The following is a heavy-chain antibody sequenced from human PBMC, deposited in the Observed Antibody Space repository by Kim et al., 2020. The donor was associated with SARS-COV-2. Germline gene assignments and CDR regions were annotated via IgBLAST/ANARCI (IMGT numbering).Heavy chain of an antibody. V-gene: IGHV3-21*01. D-gene: IGHD5-12*01. CDR3: ARDLGYSVYDPYYFDF. Sequence: DSLKGRYTISRDNVRNALHLQINSLRADDTAIYYCARDLGYSVYDPYYFDFWGQGTLVTVSS. J-gene: IGHJ4*02.